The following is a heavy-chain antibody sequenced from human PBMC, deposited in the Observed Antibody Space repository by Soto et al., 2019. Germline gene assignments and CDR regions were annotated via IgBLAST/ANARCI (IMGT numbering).Heavy chain of an antibody. CDR3: ARGQDNYYSSCAP. J-gene: IGHJ5*02. V-gene: IGHV4-34*01. Sequence: TSETLSLTCAVYGGSFSGYYWSWIRQPPGKGLEWIGEINHSGSTNYNPSLKSRVTISVDTSKNQFSLKLSSVTAADTAVYYCARGQDNYYSSCAPWGQGTFVTVSS. CDR2: INHSGST. CDR1: GGSFSGYY. D-gene: IGHD3-22*01.